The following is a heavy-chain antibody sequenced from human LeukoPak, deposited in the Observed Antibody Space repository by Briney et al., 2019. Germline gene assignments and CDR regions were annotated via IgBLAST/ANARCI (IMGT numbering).Heavy chain of an antibody. D-gene: IGHD3-10*01. V-gene: IGHV1-69*06. CDR2: IIPIFGTA. J-gene: IGHJ5*02. CDR3: ARDPLGYYYGSGTYNWFDP. Sequence: SVKVSCKASGYTFTSYDINWVRQAPGQGLEWMGGIIPIFGTANYAQKFQGRVTITADKSTSTAYMELSSLRSEDTAVYYCARDPLGYYYGSGTYNWFDPWGQGTLVTVSS. CDR1: GYTFTSYD.